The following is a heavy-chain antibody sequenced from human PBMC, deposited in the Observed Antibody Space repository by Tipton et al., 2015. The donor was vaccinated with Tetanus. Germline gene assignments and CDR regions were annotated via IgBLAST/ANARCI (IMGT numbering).Heavy chain of an antibody. J-gene: IGHJ5*02. CDR1: GGSITSGTYY. CDR3: ARQADNWFDP. V-gene: IGHV4-39*01. Sequence: TLSLTCTVSGGSITSGTYYWGWIRQPPGKGLEWIGNIYYYSGSTYYNSPLKSRVTISLGTSKNQFSLKMTSVTAADTAVYYCARQADNWFDPWGQGTLVVVSS. CDR2: IYYYSGST.